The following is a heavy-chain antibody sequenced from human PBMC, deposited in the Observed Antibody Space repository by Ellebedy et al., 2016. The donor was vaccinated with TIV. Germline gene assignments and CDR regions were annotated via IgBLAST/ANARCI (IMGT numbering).Heavy chain of an antibody. D-gene: IGHD2-2*01. Sequence: ASVKVSXXVSGYTLTELSMHWVRQAPGKGLEWMGGFDPEDGETIYAQKFQGRVTMTEDTSTDTAYMELSSLRSEDTAVYYCATYPIVVVPAAPPGWFDPWGQGTLVTVSS. J-gene: IGHJ5*02. CDR3: ATYPIVVVPAAPPGWFDP. V-gene: IGHV1-24*01. CDR2: FDPEDGET. CDR1: GYTLTELS.